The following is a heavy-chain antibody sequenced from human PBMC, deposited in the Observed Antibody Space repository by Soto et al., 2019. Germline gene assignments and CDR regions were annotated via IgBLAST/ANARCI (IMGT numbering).Heavy chain of an antibody. J-gene: IGHJ5*02. CDR3: ARSXGGNFGIIIEGTNWFAP. Sequence: ATVKVSCKAPRDTFTSYYINWVRQAPGQGLEWMGVINPHGGSTAYAQKFKGRVTLTRDTSASTVYMEVSSLTSEDTAMYYCARSXGGNFGIIIEGTNWFAPWGQGTLVTVSS. D-gene: IGHD1-26*01. CDR2: INPHGGST. V-gene: IGHV1-46*01. CDR1: RDTFTSYY.